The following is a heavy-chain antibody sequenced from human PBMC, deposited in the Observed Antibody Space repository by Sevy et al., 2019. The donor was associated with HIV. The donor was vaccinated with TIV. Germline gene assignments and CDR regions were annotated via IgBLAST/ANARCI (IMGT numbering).Heavy chain of an antibody. D-gene: IGHD1-26*01. J-gene: IGHJ4*02. V-gene: IGHV1-46*01. CDR2: IITSDGQT. Sequence: AAVKVSCKTSGYTFTNYYMHWVRQAPGQGLEFMGGIITSDGQTGYPQKFQDRLILTRDTSTNTVFMELSSLRSEDTALYFCAREVGVTCYFDFWGQGTLVTVSS. CDR3: AREVGVTCYFDF. CDR1: GYTFTNYY.